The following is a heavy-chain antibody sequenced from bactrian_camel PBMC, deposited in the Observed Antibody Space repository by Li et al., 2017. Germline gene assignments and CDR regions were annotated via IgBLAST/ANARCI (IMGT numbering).Heavy chain of an antibody. Sequence: VQLVESGGGSVQAGGSLRLSYVASRSLYSGACVGWLRQAPGKEREGVAAIDSDGIANYADPVKGRFTISKDNAKNTLYLQMNNLKPEDTAVYYCAAEPLFPRGHCSDVPSQWRYWGQGTQVTVS. CDR1: RSLYSGAC. CDR3: AAEPLFPRGHCSDVPSQWRY. CDR2: IDSDGIA. D-gene: IGHD2*01. J-gene: IGHJ4*01. V-gene: IGHV3S6*01.